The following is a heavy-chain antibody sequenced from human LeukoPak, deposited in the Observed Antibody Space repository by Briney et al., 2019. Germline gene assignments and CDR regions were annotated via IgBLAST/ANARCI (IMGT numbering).Heavy chain of an antibody. J-gene: IGHJ3*02. CDR1: GFTVSSYW. Sequence: PGGSLRLSCAATGFTVSSYWLSWVRQAPGKGLEWVANIKQDGSEKYYVDSVTGRFTISRDNAKNSLYLQMNSLRAEDTAVYYCARRGSGWFLAFDIWGQGTMVTVSS. V-gene: IGHV3-7*01. CDR2: IKQDGSEK. D-gene: IGHD6-19*01. CDR3: ARRGSGWFLAFDI.